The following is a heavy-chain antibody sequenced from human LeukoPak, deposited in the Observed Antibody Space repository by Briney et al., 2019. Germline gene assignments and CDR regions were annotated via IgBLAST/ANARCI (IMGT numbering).Heavy chain of an antibody. CDR2: VNPDSGYT. Sequence: GASVKVSCKASGYTFTGYFMHWVRQAPGQGLEWMGWVNPDSGYTNYAQKFQGWVTMTRDTSITTAYMELRSLRSDDTAVYYCARGLLGYCSSTSCSTLSSMDVWGQGTTVTVSS. V-gene: IGHV1-2*04. D-gene: IGHD2-2*02. CDR1: GYTFTGYF. J-gene: IGHJ6*02. CDR3: ARGLLGYCSSTSCSTLSSMDV.